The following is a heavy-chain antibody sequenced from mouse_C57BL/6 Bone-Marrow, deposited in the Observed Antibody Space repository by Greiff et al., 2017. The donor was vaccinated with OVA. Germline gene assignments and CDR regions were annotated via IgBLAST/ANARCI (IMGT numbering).Heavy chain of an antibody. CDR1: GFTFSSYA. CDR3: AREGGTLDY. D-gene: IGHD1-1*01. CDR2: ISDGGSYT. Sequence: EVQRVESGGGLVKPGGSLKLSCAASGFTFSSYAMSWVRQTPEKRLEWVATISDGGSYTYYPDNVKGRFTISRDNAKNNLYLQMSHLKSEDTAMYYCAREGGTLDYWGQGTTLTVSS. V-gene: IGHV5-4*01. J-gene: IGHJ2*01.